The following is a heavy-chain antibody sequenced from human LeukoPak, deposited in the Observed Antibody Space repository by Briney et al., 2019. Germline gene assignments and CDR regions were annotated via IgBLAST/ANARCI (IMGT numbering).Heavy chain of an antibody. J-gene: IGHJ4*02. CDR2: IRYDGSNK. CDR1: GFTFSSYG. V-gene: IGHV3-30*02. Sequence: GGSLRLSCAASGFTFSSYGMHWVRQAPGKGLERVAFIRYDGSNKYSADSVKGRFTISRDNSNNTRYLQMNSLRAEDTAVYYCAKDVGGRDYWGQGTLVTVSS. CDR3: AKDVGGRDY. D-gene: IGHD2-15*01.